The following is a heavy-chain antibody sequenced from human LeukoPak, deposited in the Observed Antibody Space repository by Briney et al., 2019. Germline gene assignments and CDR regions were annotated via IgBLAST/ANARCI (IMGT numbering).Heavy chain of an antibody. V-gene: IGHV4-30-4*01. CDR2: IYYSGST. D-gene: IGHD2/OR15-2a*01. Sequence: SQTLSLTCTVSGGSISSGDYYWRWIRQPPGKGLESIGYIYYSGSTYYNPSLKSRVTISVDTSKNQFSLKLSSVTAADTAVYYCARGELLSFDYWGQGTLVTVSS. CDR1: GGSISSGDYY. J-gene: IGHJ4*02. CDR3: ARGELLSFDY.